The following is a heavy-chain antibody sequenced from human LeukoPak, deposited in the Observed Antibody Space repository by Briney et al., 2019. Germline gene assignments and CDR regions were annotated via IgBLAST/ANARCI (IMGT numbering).Heavy chain of an antibody. J-gene: IGHJ4*02. V-gene: IGHV4-39*01. Sequence: SETLSLTCTVSGGSISSSSYYWGWLRQPPGKGLEWIGSIYYSGSTYYNPSLKSRVTISVDTSKNQFSLKLSSVTAADTAVYYCATLQGIAAAGTRVDYWGQGTLVTVSS. CDR2: IYYSGST. D-gene: IGHD6-13*01. CDR1: GGSISSSSYY. CDR3: ATLQGIAAAGTRVDY.